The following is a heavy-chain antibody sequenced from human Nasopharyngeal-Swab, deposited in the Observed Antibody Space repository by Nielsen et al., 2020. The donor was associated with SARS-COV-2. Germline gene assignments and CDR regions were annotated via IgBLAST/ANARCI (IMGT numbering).Heavy chain of an antibody. J-gene: IGHJ6*02. CDR2: ISSSSSYL. V-gene: IGHV3-21*01. Sequence: WPASGFTFNNHNLNRVRQAPGKGLEWVSCISSSSSYLYYADSVKGRFTISRDNAKNSLYLQMNSLRAEDTAVYYCARDGLDYDFWSAYFTDVWGQGTTVTVSS. CDR1: GFTFNNHN. D-gene: IGHD3-3*01. CDR3: ARDGLDYDFWSAYFTDV.